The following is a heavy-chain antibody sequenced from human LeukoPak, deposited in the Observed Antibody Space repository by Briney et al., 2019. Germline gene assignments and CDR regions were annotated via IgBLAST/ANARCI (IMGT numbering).Heavy chain of an antibody. V-gene: IGHV4-38-2*02. Sequence: SETLSLTCTVSGYSISSGYYWGWIRQPPGKGLEWIGSICHSGSTYYNPSLKSRVTISVDTSKNQFSLKLSSVTAADTAVYYCASLVGATRDFDYWGQGTLVTVSS. J-gene: IGHJ4*02. CDR3: ASLVGATRDFDY. D-gene: IGHD1-26*01. CDR2: ICHSGST. CDR1: GYSISSGYY.